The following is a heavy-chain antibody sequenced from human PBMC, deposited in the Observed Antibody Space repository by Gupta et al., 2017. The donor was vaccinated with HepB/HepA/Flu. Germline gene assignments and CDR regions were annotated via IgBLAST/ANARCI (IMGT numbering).Heavy chain of an antibody. CDR3: ARGIHYYGIDV. J-gene: IGHJ6*02. V-gene: IGHV4-30-2*01. CDR2: IYHSGTT. D-gene: IGHD6-13*01. Sequence: QLQLQESGSGLVKPSQTLSLTCGVPGGSISSGSYSWIWIRQPPGKGLEWTGYIYHSGTTYYNPSLKSRVTMSVDRSKNQFSLKLSSVTAADTAVYYCARGIHYYGIDVWGQGTTVTVSS. CDR1: GGSISSGSYS.